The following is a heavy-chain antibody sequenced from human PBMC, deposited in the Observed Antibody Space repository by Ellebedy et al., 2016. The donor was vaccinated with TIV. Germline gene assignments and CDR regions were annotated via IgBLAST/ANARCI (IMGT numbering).Heavy chain of an antibody. D-gene: IGHD3-10*01. Sequence: SVKVSXXASGGTFSSYAISWVRQAPGQGLEWMGGIIPIFGTANYAQKFQGRVTITADESTSTAYMELSSLRSEDTAVYYCARDPRRGRGVIKNDAFDIWGQGTMVTVSS. V-gene: IGHV1-69*13. CDR1: GGTFSSYA. CDR3: ARDPRRGRGVIKNDAFDI. CDR2: IIPIFGTA. J-gene: IGHJ3*02.